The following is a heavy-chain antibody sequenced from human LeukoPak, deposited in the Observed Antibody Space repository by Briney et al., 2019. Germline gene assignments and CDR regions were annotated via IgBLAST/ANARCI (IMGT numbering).Heavy chain of an antibody. CDR1: GFTVSSNY. CDR3: ARDSGSYYGAFDY. Sequence: GGSLRLSCAASGFTVSSNYMSWVRQAPGKWLEWVSVIYSGGSTYYADSVKGRFTISRDNSKNTLYLQMNSLRAEDTAVYYCARDSGSYYGAFDYWGQGTLVTVSS. V-gene: IGHV3-66*02. D-gene: IGHD1-26*01. CDR2: IYSGGST. J-gene: IGHJ4*02.